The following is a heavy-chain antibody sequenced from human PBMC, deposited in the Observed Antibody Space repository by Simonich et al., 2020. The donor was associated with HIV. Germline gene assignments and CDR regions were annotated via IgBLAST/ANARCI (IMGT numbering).Heavy chain of an antibody. CDR3: ARRHPTTVTTPYFDY. D-gene: IGHD4-17*01. J-gene: IGHJ4*02. CDR1: GGSFSGYY. V-gene: IGHV4-34*01. CDR2: INPSGST. Sequence: QVQLQQWGAGLLKPSETLSLTCAVYGGSFSGYYWSWIRQPPGKGLAWIGEINPSGSTNYNPSLKSRVTISVDTSKNQFSLKLSSVTAADTAVYYCARRHPTTVTTPYFDYWGQGTLVTVSS.